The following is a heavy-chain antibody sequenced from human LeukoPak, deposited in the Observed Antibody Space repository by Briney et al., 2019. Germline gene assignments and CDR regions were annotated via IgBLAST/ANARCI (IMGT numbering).Heavy chain of an antibody. CDR2: IYYSGST. V-gene: IGHV4-39*01. Sequence: TSETLSLTCTVSGGSISSSGYYWGWIRQPPGKGLRWIASIYYSGSTYYNPSLKSRVTISVDTSKNQLSLRLSSLTAADTAVYYCARHEYSGSYYGLSWFDPWGQGTLVTVSS. CDR3: ARHEYSGSYYGLSWFDP. D-gene: IGHD1-26*01. J-gene: IGHJ5*02. CDR1: GGSISSSGYY.